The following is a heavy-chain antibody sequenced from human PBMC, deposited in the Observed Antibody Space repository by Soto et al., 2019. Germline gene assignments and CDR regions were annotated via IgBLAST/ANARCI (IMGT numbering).Heavy chain of an antibody. CDR3: GRDPKQGPTPPFRVADS. J-gene: IGHJ4*02. D-gene: IGHD6-13*01. Sequence: PGGSLRLSCAASGFTFSSYAMHWVRQAPGKGLEWVAVISYDGSNKYYADSVKGRFTISRDNSKNTLYLQMNSLRAEDTAVYYCGRDPKQGPTPPFRVADSGGQETLSPVPS. CDR2: ISYDGSNK. V-gene: IGHV3-30-3*01. CDR1: GFTFSSYA.